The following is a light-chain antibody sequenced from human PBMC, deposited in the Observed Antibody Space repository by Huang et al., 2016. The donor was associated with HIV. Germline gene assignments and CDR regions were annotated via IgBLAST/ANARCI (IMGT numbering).Light chain of an antibody. J-gene: IGKJ1*01. V-gene: IGKV1-5*03. CDR3: QQYNSYRT. CDR1: QSIGNY. CDR2: KAS. Sequence: DIQMTQSPSTLSASVGASVTITCRARQSIGNYLAWYKQKPGKAPKLLIYKASTLESGVPSRFSGRGSGTEFTLNISSLQPDDFATYYCQQYNSYRTFGQGTKVEIK.